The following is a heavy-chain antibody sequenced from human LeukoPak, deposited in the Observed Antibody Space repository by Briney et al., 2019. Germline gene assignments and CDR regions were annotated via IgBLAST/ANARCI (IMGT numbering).Heavy chain of an antibody. J-gene: IGHJ4*02. CDR3: ARGDVYFDY. V-gene: IGHV3-53*01. CDR2: IYSGGRT. D-gene: IGHD2-21*02. Sequence: TGGSLRLSCAASEFTVSSNYMSWVRQAPGKGLEWVSVIYSGGRTYYADSVKGRFTISRDNSKSTLYLQMNSLRAEDTAVYYCARGDVYFDYWGQGTLVTVSS. CDR1: EFTVSSNY.